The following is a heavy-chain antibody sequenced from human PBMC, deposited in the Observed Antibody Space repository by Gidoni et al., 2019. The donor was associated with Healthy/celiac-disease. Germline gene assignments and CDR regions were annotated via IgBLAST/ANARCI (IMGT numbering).Heavy chain of an antibody. Sequence: QLTLKEYGPTLVKPTQNLTLTCTFSGFSLTTSGVGVGWIRLPPGKALEWLALIYWNDDKRYRPSLKSSLTVTKDTSKNQVVLTMTNMDPADTATYYCARVNSIFPYNFDYWGQGTLVTVSS. V-gene: IGHV2-5*01. J-gene: IGHJ4*02. CDR2: IYWNDDK. CDR3: ARVNSIFPYNFDY. D-gene: IGHD3-3*01. CDR1: GFSLTTSGVG.